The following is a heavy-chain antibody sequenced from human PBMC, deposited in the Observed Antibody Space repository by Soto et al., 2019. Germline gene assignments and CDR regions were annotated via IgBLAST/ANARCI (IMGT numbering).Heavy chain of an antibody. CDR2: NSTDKGNT. J-gene: IGHJ4*02. Sequence: QVQLVQSGPEVKKPGASVKVSCKTSGYTFTSYGIAWVRQAPGQGLEWMGWNSTDKGNTNYAQKFQGRVTMTTDTSTRTAYMELRSLRSDDTAVYYCATRSPAFDYWGQGTLVTVSS. V-gene: IGHV1-18*01. CDR3: ATRSPAFDY. CDR1: GYTFTSYG.